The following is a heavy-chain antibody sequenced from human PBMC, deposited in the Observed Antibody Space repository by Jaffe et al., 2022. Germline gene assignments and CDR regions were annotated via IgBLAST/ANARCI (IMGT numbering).Heavy chain of an antibody. CDR3: AGASVAATPGYFDY. D-gene: IGHD2-15*01. V-gene: IGHV3-48*01. CDR1: GFTFSSYS. J-gene: IGHJ4*02. CDR2: ISSSSSTI. Sequence: EVQLVESGGGLVQPGGSLRLSCAASGFTFSSYSMNWVRQAPGKGLEWVSYISSSSSTIYYADSVKGRFTISRDNAKNSLYLQMNSLRAEDTAVYYCAGASVAATPGYFDYWGQGTLVTVSS.